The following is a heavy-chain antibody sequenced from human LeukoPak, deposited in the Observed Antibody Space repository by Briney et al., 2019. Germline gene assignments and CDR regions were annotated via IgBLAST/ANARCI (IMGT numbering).Heavy chain of an antibody. D-gene: IGHD3-22*01. CDR3: ASLSSAGSGGFDY. Sequence: PSETLSLTCAVYGGSFSGYYWSWIRQPPGKGLEWIGEINHSGSTNYNPSLKSRVTISVDTSKNQFSLKLSSVTAADTAVYYCASLSSAGSGGFDYWGQGTLVTVSS. CDR2: INHSGST. J-gene: IGHJ4*02. CDR1: GGSFSGYY. V-gene: IGHV4-34*01.